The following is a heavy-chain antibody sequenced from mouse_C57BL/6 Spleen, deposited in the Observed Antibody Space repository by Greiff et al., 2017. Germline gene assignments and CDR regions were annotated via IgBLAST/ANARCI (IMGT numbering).Heavy chain of an antibody. CDR3: VREDYGSSYEAYYYAMDY. J-gene: IGHJ4*01. D-gene: IGHD1-1*01. CDR1: GFTFNTYA. CDR2: IRSKSSNYAT. Sequence: EVKLMESGGGLVQPKGSLKLSCAASGFTFNTYAMHWVRQAPGKGLEWVARIRSKSSNYATYYADSVKDRFTISRDDSQSMLYLQMNNLKTEDTAMYYCVREDYGSSYEAYYYAMDYWGQGTSVTVSS. V-gene: IGHV10-3*01.